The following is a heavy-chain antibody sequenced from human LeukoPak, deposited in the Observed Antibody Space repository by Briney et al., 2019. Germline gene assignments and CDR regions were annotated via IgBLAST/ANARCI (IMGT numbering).Heavy chain of an antibody. CDR1: GFTFSNAW. V-gene: IGHV3-15*01. CDR2: IKSKTDGGTT. Sequence: GGSLRLSCAASGFTFSNAWMSWVRQAPGKGLEWVGRIKSKTDGGTTDYAAPVKGRFTISRDDSKNTLYLQMNSLKTEDTAVYYCARAELFTIFGVVSWFDPWGQGTLVTVSS. J-gene: IGHJ5*02. CDR3: ARAELFTIFGVVSWFDP. D-gene: IGHD3-3*01.